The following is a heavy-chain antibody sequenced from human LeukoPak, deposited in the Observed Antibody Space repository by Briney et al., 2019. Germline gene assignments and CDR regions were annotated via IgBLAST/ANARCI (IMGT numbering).Heavy chain of an antibody. CDR1: GFTFSSYW. CDR3: ARGGITMIVVDAFDI. J-gene: IGHJ3*02. Sequence: PGGSLRLSCAASGFTFSSYWMIWVRQAPGKGLEWVANIKQDGSEKYYVDSVKGRFTISRDNAKNSLYLQMNSLRAEDTAVYYCARGGITMIVVDAFDIWGQGTMVTVSS. D-gene: IGHD3-22*01. V-gene: IGHV3-7*03. CDR2: IKQDGSEK.